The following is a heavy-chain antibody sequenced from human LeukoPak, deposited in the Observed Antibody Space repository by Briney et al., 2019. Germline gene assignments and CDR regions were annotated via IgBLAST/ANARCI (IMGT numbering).Heavy chain of an antibody. CDR3: AKDARPRLRIFTSSWFDP. V-gene: IGHV3-20*04. D-gene: IGHD6-25*01. CDR2: INWNGGST. CDR1: GFTFDDYG. Sequence: PGGSLRLSCAASGFTFDDYGMSWVRQAPGKGLEWVSGINWNGGSTGYADSVKGRFTISRDNSRNTLYLQMNSLRAEDTAVYYCAKDARPRLRIFTSSWFDPWGQGTLVTVSS. J-gene: IGHJ5*02.